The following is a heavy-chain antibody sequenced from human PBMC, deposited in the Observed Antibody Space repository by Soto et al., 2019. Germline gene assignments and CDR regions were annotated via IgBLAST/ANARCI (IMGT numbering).Heavy chain of an antibody. Sequence: QVQLVQSGAEVKTPGASVKVSCKASGYTFTKYDMNWVRQAPGQGLEWMGCMNPTSGNTGYAQKFQGRLPMTGDTAIGIAHMELSSLRNEDTAVYYCARSYGHTFNWLDSWGQGTLDTVSA. CDR2: MNPTSGNT. J-gene: IGHJ5*01. V-gene: IGHV1-8*01. D-gene: IGHD3-16*01. CDR3: ARSYGHTFNWLDS. CDR1: GYTFTKYD.